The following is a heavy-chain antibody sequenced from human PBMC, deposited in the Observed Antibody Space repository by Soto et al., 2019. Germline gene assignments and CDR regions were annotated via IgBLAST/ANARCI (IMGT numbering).Heavy chain of an antibody. CDR1: GGTFSSYA. V-gene: IGHV1-69*06. CDR2: IIPIFGTA. Sequence: AASVKVSCKASGGTFSSYAISWVRQAPGQGLEWMGGIIPIFGTANYAQKFQGRVTITADKSTSTAYMELSSLRSEDTAVYYCAREGGGYCSSTSCYNGMDVWGQGTTVTVSS. D-gene: IGHD2-2*02. CDR3: AREGGGYCSSTSCYNGMDV. J-gene: IGHJ6*02.